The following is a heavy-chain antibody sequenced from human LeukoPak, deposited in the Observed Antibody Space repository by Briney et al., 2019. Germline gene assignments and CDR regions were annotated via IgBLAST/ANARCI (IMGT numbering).Heavy chain of an antibody. CDR2: ISGSGGST. J-gene: IGHJ4*02. CDR1: GFTSTGYA. Sequence: PGGSLRLSCAASGFTSTGYAMDWVRQAPGKGLEWVSSISGSGGSTYYADSVRGRFTISRDYSKNTLSLQMNSLRADDTALYYCAARPPRVVPRPFDYWGQGTLVTVSS. V-gene: IGHV3-23*01. D-gene: IGHD3-22*01. CDR3: AARPPRVVPRPFDY.